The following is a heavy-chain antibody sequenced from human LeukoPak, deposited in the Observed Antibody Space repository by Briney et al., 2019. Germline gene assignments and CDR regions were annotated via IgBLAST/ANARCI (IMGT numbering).Heavy chain of an antibody. V-gene: IGHV3-7*04. D-gene: IGHD3-10*01. CDR1: GFTFSDYY. Sequence: GGSLRLSCAASGFTFSDYYMSWIRQAPGKGLEWVANINQVASEKNYVDSVEGRFTISRDNAKNSLYLQMNSVRAEDTAMYYCVRDGGYYGPDSWGQGALVSVSS. J-gene: IGHJ4*02. CDR3: VRDGGYYGPDS. CDR2: INQVASEK.